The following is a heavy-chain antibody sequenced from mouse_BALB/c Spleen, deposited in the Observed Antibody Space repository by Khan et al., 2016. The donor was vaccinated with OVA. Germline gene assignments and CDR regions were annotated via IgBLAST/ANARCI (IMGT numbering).Heavy chain of an antibody. D-gene: IGHD2-1*01. Sequence: QVQLKESGPGLVQPSQSLSITCTVSGFSLTTYGINWVRQSPGKGLEWQGVIWSGGSTDYNAAFISRLSISKDNSKSQVFFKMNSLQANDTAIYYCARTYFSYGNYGDYYAMDYWGQGTSVTVSS. CDR2: IWSGGST. J-gene: IGHJ4*01. CDR1: GFSLTTYG. CDR3: ARTYFSYGNYGDYYAMDY. V-gene: IGHV2-2*02.